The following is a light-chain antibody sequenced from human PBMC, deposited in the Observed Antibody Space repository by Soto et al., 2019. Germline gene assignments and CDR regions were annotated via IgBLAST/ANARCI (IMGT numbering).Light chain of an antibody. CDR2: DVT. J-gene: IGLJ1*01. CDR3: GSITRGSTSV. Sequence: QSVLSQPASVSGSPGQSITISCTGTSSDVGGFEYVSWYQHQPGKAPKLIIYDVTKRPSGVSNRFSGSKSGNTASLTISGIQAEDEGDYYCGSITRGSTSVFGTGTKVTV. CDR1: SSDVGGFEY. V-gene: IGLV2-14*01.